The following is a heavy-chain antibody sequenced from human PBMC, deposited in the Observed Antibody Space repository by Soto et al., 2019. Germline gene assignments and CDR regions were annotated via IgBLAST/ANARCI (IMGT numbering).Heavy chain of an antibody. V-gene: IGHV3-30*18. CDR3: ANCSRHVRITIYYCMDV. J-gene: IGHJ6*02. D-gene: IGHD3-9*01. CDR2: ISYDGSNK. Sequence: QVQLVESVGGVVQPGRSLRLSCAASGFTFSSYGMHWVRQAPGKGLEWVAVISYDGSNKYYADSVKGRFTISRDNSKNTLYLQMHSLRAEDTDVYYCANCSRHVRITIYYCMDVWGQGTTVTVAS. CDR1: GFTFSSYG.